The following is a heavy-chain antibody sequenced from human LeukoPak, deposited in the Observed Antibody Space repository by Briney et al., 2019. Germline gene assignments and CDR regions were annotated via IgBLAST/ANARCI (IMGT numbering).Heavy chain of an antibody. Sequence: ASVKVSCKASGYTFTSYAMNWVRQAPGQGLEWMGWINTNTGNPTYAQGFTGRFVFSLDISVSTAYLQISSLKAEDTAVYYCASTYSYGYFGAFDIWGQGTMVTVSS. CDR2: INTNTGNP. D-gene: IGHD5-18*01. J-gene: IGHJ3*02. V-gene: IGHV7-4-1*02. CDR3: ASTYSYGYFGAFDI. CDR1: GYTFTSYA.